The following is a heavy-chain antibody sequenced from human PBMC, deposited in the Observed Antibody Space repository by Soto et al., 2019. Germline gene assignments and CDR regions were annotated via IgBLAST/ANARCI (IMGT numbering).Heavy chain of an antibody. CDR3: ARESRFLEWLSLNWFDP. V-gene: IGHV3-66*01. CDR2: IYSGGST. J-gene: IGHJ5*02. Sequence: GSLRLSCAASGFTVSSNYMNWVRQAPGKGLEWVSVIYSGGSTYYADSVKGRFTISTDNSKNTLYLQMNSLRDEDTAVYYCARESRFLEWLSLNWFDPWGQGTLVTVSS. CDR1: GFTVSSNY. D-gene: IGHD3-3*01.